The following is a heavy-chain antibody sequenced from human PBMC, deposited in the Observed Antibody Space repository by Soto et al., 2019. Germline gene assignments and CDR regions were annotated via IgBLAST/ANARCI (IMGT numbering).Heavy chain of an antibody. Sequence: SETLSLTCTVSGGSISSSGYYWGWIRQPPGKGLEWIGTIYYSGSTYYNPSLKSRVTISVDTSKNQFSLKLSSVTAADTAVYYCARLLSYYFDSRGPRDAFDIWGQGTMVTVSS. CDR2: IYYSGST. V-gene: IGHV4-39*01. CDR1: GGSISSSGYY. CDR3: ARLLSYYFDSRGPRDAFDI. D-gene: IGHD3-22*01. J-gene: IGHJ3*02.